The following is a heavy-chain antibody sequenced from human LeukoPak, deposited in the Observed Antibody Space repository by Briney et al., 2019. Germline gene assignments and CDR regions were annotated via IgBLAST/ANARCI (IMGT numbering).Heavy chain of an antibody. CDR1: GGSISSGSYY. Sequence: PSETLSLTCTVSGGSISSGSYYWSWIRQPPGKGLEWIGYMYYSGSINYNPSLKSRVTISIDTSRNQFSLKLSSVTAADTAVYYRATYHFRGDTSHYFDYWGQGTLVTVSS. V-gene: IGHV4-61*01. CDR2: MYYSGSI. CDR3: ATYHFRGDTSHYFDY. D-gene: IGHD3-10*02. J-gene: IGHJ4*02.